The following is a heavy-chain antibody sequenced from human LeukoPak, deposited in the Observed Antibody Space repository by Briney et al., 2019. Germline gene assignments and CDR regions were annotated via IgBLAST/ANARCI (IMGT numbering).Heavy chain of an antibody. D-gene: IGHD5-18*01. Sequence: PSETLSPTCAVYGGSFSGYYWSWIRQPPGKGLEWIGEINHSGGTNCNPSLKSRVTISVDTSKNQFSLKLSSVTAADTAVYYCARARGMVRNFDYWGQGTLVTVSS. CDR3: ARARGMVRNFDY. CDR2: INHSGGT. J-gene: IGHJ4*02. V-gene: IGHV4-34*01. CDR1: GGSFSGYY.